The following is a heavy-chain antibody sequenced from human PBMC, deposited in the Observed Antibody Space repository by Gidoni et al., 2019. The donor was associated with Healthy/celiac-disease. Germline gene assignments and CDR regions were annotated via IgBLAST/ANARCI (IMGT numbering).Heavy chain of an antibody. J-gene: IGHJ6*02. V-gene: IGHV4-39*01. CDR3: ARLPQYYSTSWYEANYYYGLDV. Sequence: QLQLQDSGPGLVKPSETLSLTCTVSGGSISSNIYYWGWIRQPPGKGLEWIGRIYYGGSTSYNPSLKTRVNISIDTSNNKFSLKLNSVTAADTAVYYCARLPQYYSTSWYEANYYYGLDVWGQGTTVTVSS. D-gene: IGHD6-13*01. CDR2: IYYGGST. CDR1: GGSISSNIYY.